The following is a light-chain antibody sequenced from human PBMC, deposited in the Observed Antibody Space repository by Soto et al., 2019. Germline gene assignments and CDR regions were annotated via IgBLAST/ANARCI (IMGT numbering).Light chain of an antibody. CDR2: ATS. V-gene: IGKV1-27*01. CDR1: QGIAPY. CDR3: QKYNSAPLT. Sequence: DVQMTQSPSSLSAFVGDRVTITCRASQGIAPYLAWFQQKPGKVPKLLIYATSTLQSGVPSRFSGSGSGTDFTLPINSLQPEDVGTYSCQKYNSAPLTFGGGTKVEIK. J-gene: IGKJ4*01.